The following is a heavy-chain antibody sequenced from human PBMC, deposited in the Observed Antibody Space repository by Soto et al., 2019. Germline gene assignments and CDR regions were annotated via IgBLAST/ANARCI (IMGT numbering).Heavy chain of an antibody. CDR1: GYTFTSYA. CDR3: ARAGRWGGD. J-gene: IGHJ4*01. CDR2: INAGNGNT. Sequence: QVQLVQSGAEVKKPGASVKVSCKASGYTFTSYAMHWVRQAPGQRLEWMGWINAGNGNTKYSQKFQGRVTITRDTYARTDYMEVSRLRYEDTAVYYCARAGRWGGDWGQGTLVPVSS. V-gene: IGHV1-3*01. D-gene: IGHD3-16*01.